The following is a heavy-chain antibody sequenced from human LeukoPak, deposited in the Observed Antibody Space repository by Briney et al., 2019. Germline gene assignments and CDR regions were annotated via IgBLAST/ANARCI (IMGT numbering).Heavy chain of an antibody. J-gene: IGHJ6*02. V-gene: IGHV3-30*18. CDR3: AKAGPSPDYYGMDV. CDR1: GFTFSSYG. CDR2: ISYDGSNK. Sequence: GRSLRLSCAASGFTFSSYGMHWVRQAPGKGLEWVAVISYDGSNKYYADSVKGRFTISRDNSKNTLYLQMNSLRAEDTAVCYCAKAGPSPDYYGMDVWGQGTTVTVSS.